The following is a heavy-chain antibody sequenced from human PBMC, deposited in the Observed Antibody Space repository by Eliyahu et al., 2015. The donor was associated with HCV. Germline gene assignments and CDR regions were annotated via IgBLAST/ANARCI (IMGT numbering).Heavy chain of an antibody. D-gene: IGHD5-24*01. CDR2: IKSRAYWGTT. V-gene: IGHV3-49*03. CDR1: GFSFGDYA. J-gene: IGHJ4*01. Sequence: EVQLVESGGDLVQPGRSLRLSCRASGFSFGDYAVSWSRXAPGKGLGWLGVIKSRAYWGTTEYAAPVQGRFTISRDNSKSLAYLQMDSLRTEDTGLYYCTRAQTDRLEMAAITFDYWGRGTLVTVSS. CDR3: TRAQTDRLEMAAITFDY.